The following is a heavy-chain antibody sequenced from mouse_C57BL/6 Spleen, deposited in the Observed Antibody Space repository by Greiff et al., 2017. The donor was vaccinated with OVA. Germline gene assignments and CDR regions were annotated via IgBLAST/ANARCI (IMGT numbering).Heavy chain of an antibody. J-gene: IGHJ2*01. CDR3: AGITTVIDY. CDR2: INPNNGGT. D-gene: IGHD1-1*01. CDR1: GYTFTDYN. Sequence: EVQRVESGPELVKPGASVKMSCKASGYTFTDYNMHWVKQSHGKSLEWIGYINPNNGGTSYNQKFKGKATLTVNKSSSTAYMELRSLTSEDSAVYYCAGITTVIDYWGQGTTLTVSS. V-gene: IGHV1-22*01.